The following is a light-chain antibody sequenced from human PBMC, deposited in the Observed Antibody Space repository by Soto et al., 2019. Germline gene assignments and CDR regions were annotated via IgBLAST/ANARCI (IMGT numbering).Light chain of an antibody. V-gene: IGKV3-20*01. CDR2: GAS. CDR1: QSVNKDY. J-gene: IGKJ1*01. CDR3: HQYGSSPRT. Sequence: EIVLTQSPGTLSLSPGERATLSCRASQSVNKDYLAWYQHKPGQAPRLLIYGASSRATGIPDRFSGSGSGTDFTLTISRLEPVDFAVYYCHQYGSSPRTFGQGTKVEIK.